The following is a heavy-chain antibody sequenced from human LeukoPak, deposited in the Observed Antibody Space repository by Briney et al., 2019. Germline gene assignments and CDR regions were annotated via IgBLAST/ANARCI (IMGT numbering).Heavy chain of an antibody. CDR3: ARDPDSAVPIDY. V-gene: IGHV3-7*01. CDR2: IKQDGSEK. Sequence: PGGSLRLSCTASGFTFSSYWMSWVRQAPGKGLEWVAHIKQDGSEKYYVDSVEGRFTISRDNAKHSLYLQMNSLRAEDTAVYYCARDPDSAVPIDYWGQGTLVTVSS. J-gene: IGHJ4*02. CDR1: GFTFSSYW.